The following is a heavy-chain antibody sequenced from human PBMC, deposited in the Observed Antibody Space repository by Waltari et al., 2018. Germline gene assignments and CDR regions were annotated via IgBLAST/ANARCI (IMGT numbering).Heavy chain of an antibody. D-gene: IGHD6-19*01. CDR1: GLTFSRCG. CDR2: LSVSGGST. J-gene: IGHJ4*02. V-gene: IGHV3-23*01. Sequence: EVKLLESGGGLAQPGGSLRLSCAASGLTFSRCGMGWVRLGEGKGVEGGAGLSVSGGSTYDADSVKGRFTMSRDKSKNALYLQMNSMTAEDTAVYYCAKGNSSGWYNFDYWGQGTLVTVSS. CDR3: AKGNSSGWYNFDY.